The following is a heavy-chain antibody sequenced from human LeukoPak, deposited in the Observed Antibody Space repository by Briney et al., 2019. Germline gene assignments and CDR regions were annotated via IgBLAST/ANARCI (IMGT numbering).Heavy chain of an antibody. Sequence: SETLSLTCSVSGGSISSSSYYWGWIRQPPGKGLEWIGSIYYSGSTYYNPSLKSRVTISVDTSKNQFSLKLSSVTAADTAVYYCARYSNSNWFDPWGQGTLVTVSS. V-gene: IGHV4-39*01. J-gene: IGHJ5*02. D-gene: IGHD4-11*01. CDR3: ARYSNSNWFDP. CDR2: IYYSGST. CDR1: GGSISSSSYY.